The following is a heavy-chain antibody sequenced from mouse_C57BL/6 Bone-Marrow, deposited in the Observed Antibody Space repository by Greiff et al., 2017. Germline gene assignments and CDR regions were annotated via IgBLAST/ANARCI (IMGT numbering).Heavy chain of an antibody. Sequence: QVQLQQPGAELVMPGASVKLSCKASGYTFTSYWMHWVKQRPGQGLEWIGEIDPSDSYTNYNQKFKGKSTLTVDKSSSTAYMQLSSLTSEDSAVYSCARSAYYSNIYYFDYWGQGTTLTVAS. CDR3: ARSAYYSNIYYFDY. J-gene: IGHJ2*01. CDR1: GYTFTSYW. V-gene: IGHV1-69*01. CDR2: IDPSDSYT. D-gene: IGHD2-5*01.